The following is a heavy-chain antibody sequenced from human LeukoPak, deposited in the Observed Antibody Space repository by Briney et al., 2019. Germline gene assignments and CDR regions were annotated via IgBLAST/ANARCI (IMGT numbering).Heavy chain of an antibody. D-gene: IGHD6-13*01. CDR2: IYPGDSDT. V-gene: IGHV5-51*01. CDR1: GYSFTSYW. J-gene: IGHJ4*02. CDR3: ARPHIAAAGKETYYFDY. Sequence: PGESLKISCKGSGYSFTSYWIGWVRQIPGKGLEWMGIIYPGDSDTRYSPSFQGQVTISADKSISTAYLQWSSLKASDTAMYYCARPHIAAAGKETYYFDYWGQGTLVTVSS.